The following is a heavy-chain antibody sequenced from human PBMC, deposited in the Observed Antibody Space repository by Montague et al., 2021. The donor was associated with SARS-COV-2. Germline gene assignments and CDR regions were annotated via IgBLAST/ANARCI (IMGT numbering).Heavy chain of an antibody. CDR3: ARKGSGRSDLAY. J-gene: IGHJ4*02. CDR2: IYHTGST. CDR1: GDSINTDNW. V-gene: IGHV4-4*02. D-gene: IGHD1-26*01. Sequence: SETLSLTCVVSGDSINTDNWWSWVRLPPGKGLEWVGKIYHTGSTKYKPSRKRRVSMSVDQSWNQFSLRLTFVTAADTAIYYCARKGSGRSDLAYWGQGTLVTVSS.